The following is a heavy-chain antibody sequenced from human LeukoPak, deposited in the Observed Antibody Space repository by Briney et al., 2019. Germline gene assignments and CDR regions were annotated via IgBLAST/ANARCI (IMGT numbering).Heavy chain of an antibody. CDR3: ARERRYNWNSDAFDI. V-gene: IGHV4-59*01. CDR1: GGSISSYY. J-gene: IGHJ3*02. D-gene: IGHD1-7*01. CDR2: IYYSGST. Sequence: SETLSLTCTVSGGSISSYYWRWIRQPPGKGLEWIGYIYYSGSTNYNPSLKSRVTISVDTSKNQFSLKLSSVTAADTAVYYCARERRYNWNSDAFDIWGQGTMVTVSS.